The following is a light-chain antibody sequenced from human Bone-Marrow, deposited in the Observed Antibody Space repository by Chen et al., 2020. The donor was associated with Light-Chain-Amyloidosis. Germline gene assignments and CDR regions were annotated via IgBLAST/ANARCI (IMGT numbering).Light chain of an antibody. V-gene: IGLV3-19*01. CDR1: SLTNYY. Sequence: SSELTQDPAVSVALGQTVRITCQGDSLTNYYASWYQQKPGQAPVLVIYGKHKRPSGIPDRFSGSSSGKTASLTITGAQAKDEADYYCNSRDSSGNHVIFGGGTKLTVL. CDR3: NSRDSSGNHVI. J-gene: IGLJ2*01. CDR2: GKH.